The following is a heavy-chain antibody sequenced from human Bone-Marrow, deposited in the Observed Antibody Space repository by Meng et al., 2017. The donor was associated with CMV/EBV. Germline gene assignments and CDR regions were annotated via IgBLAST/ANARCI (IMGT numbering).Heavy chain of an antibody. D-gene: IGHD3-3*01. V-gene: IGHV3-30*02. Sequence: GESLKISCAASGFTFSSYGMHWVRQAPGKGLEWVAFTRYDGSNKYYADSVKGRFTISRDNSKNTLYLQMNSLRAEDTAVYYCAKDLGYYDFWSGYYPYYYYGMDVWGQGTTVTVSS. CDR1: GFTFSSYG. J-gene: IGHJ6*02. CDR3: AKDLGYYDFWSGYYPYYYYGMDV. CDR2: TRYDGSNK.